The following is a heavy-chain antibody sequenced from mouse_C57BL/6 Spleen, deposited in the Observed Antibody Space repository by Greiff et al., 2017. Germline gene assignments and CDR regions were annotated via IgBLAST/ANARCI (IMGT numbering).Heavy chain of an antibody. V-gene: IGHV1-85*01. D-gene: IGHD3-3*01. J-gene: IGHJ4*01. CDR3: ARKGGHYAMDY. Sequence: QVQLQQSGPELVKPGASVKLSCKASGYTFTSYEINWVKQRPGQGLEWIGWIYPRDGSTKYNEKFKGKATLTVDTSSSTAYMELHSLTSEGSAVYCCARKGGHYAMDYWGQGTSVTVSS. CDR1: GYTFTSYE. CDR2: IYPRDGST.